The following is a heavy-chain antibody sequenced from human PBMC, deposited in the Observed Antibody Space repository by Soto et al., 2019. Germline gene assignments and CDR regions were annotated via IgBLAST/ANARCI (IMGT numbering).Heavy chain of an antibody. Sequence: GASVKVSCKASGYTFSNYYMHWVRQAPGQGLEWMGIINPSGGSTSYAQKFQGRITMTRDTSTSTVSMELSSLTSEDTAVYYCARVSGVDTLDPWGQGTPVTVSS. CDR1: GYTFSNYY. D-gene: IGHD2-21*01. CDR2: INPSGGST. V-gene: IGHV1-46*01. J-gene: IGHJ5*02. CDR3: ARVSGVDTLDP.